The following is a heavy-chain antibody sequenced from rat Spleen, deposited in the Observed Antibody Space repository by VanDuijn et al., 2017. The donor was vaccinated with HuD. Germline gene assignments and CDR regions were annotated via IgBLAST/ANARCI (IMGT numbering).Heavy chain of an antibody. Sequence: QVRLKESGPGLVQPSQTLSLTCTVSGFSLISYAVNWVRQPPGKGLEWMGGIWGDGSTNYNSALKSRLSISRDTSKSQVYLKMNSLQTEDTAIYFCVRERVPGFAFYFDYWGQGVMVTVSS. CDR3: VRERVPGFAFYFDY. J-gene: IGHJ2*01. CDR2: IWGDGST. V-gene: IGHV2-15*01. D-gene: IGHD1-4*01. CDR1: GFSLISYA.